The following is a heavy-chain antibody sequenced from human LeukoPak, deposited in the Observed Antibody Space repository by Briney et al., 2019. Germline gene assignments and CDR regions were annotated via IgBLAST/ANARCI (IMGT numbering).Heavy chain of an antibody. J-gene: IGHJ6*02. D-gene: IGHD2-15*01. CDR3: ASLGRGWPDYYYYGMDV. V-gene: IGHV3-30*03. CDR1: GFTFSTYG. Sequence: PGGSLRLSCVASGFTFSTYGMHWVRQAPGKGLEWVAVISYDGSNKYYADSVKGRFTISRDNSKNTLYLQMNSLRAEDTAVYYCASLGRGWPDYYYYGMDVWGQGTTVTVSS. CDR2: ISYDGSNK.